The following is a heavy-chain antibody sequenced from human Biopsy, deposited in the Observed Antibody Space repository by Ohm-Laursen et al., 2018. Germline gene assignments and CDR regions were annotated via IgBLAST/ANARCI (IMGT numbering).Heavy chain of an antibody. CDR2: INSDGSST. D-gene: IGHD3-10*01. V-gene: IGHV3-74*01. Sequence: SLRLSCTASEFIFSRFWMYWVRQAPGKGLVWVSRINSDGSSTNYADAVKGRFTISRDNAKNTVFLQMNSLSAEDTAVYYCTGAEAGSGSPLYFDYWGQGTLVTVSS. CDR1: EFIFSRFW. J-gene: IGHJ4*02. CDR3: TGAEAGSGSPLYFDY.